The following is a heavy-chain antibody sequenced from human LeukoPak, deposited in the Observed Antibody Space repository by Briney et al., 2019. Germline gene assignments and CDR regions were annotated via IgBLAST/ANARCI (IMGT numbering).Heavy chain of an antibody. CDR2: IGYTGTT. J-gene: IGHJ4*02. CDR3: ARRMGSGATYPRTFDY. Sequence: PSETLSLTCTVTGGSISTRNHYWGWLRPPPGKGLEWIGSIGYTGTTNSNPSLKSRVTLSVDTSKNQVSLTPSSVTAADTAVYFCARRMGSGATYPRTFDYWGQGPLVTVSS. V-gene: IGHV4-39*01. D-gene: IGHD2-8*02. CDR1: GGSISTRNHY.